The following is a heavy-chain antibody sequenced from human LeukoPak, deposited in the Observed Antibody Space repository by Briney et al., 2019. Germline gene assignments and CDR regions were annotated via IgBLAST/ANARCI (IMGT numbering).Heavy chain of an antibody. J-gene: IGHJ4*02. CDR1: GFTFNSYT. D-gene: IGHD6-13*01. Sequence: GGSLRLSCAASGFTFNSYTMNWVCQAPGKGLEWVSYISSSGDTIYYADSVKGRFTISRDNAKNSLYLQMNSLRDEDTAIYYCARDHLPYSSSDTFDYWGQGSLVTVSS. CDR3: ARDHLPYSSSDTFDY. CDR2: ISSSGDTI. V-gene: IGHV3-48*02.